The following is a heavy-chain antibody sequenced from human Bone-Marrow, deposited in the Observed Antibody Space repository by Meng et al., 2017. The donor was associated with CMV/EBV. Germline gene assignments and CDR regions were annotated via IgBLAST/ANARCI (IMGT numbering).Heavy chain of an antibody. D-gene: IGHD1-26*01. CDR3: ARGASGPFDY. J-gene: IGHJ4*02. V-gene: IGHV3-74*01. Sequence: LSCAASGFNFSSAWMHWVRQAPGKGLVGVSRINIDGRTINYADSVRGRFTISRDNAKNTLYLQMNTLRAEDTAVYYCARGASGPFDYWGQGSLVTVSS. CDR2: INIDGRTI. CDR1: GFNFSSAW.